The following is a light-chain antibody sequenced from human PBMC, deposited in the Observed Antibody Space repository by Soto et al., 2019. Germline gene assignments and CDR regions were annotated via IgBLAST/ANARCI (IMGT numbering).Light chain of an antibody. J-gene: IGKJ1*01. CDR2: DAS. V-gene: IGKV3-11*01. Sequence: EIVLTQSPATLSLSPGERATLSCRASQSVRSYLVWYQQKPGQAPRLLIYDASNRATGIPARFSGSGSGTDFTLTISSLEPEDFAVYYCQQRSDWPTTFGQGTKVEIK. CDR1: QSVRSY. CDR3: QQRSDWPTT.